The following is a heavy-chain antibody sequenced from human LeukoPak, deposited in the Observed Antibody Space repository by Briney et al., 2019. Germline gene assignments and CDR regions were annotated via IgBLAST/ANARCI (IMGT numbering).Heavy chain of an antibody. CDR2: IIPILGTA. Sequence: GASVKVSCKASGGTFSSYAISWVRQAPGQGLEWMGGIIPILGTANYAQKFQGRVTITTDESTSTAYMELSSLRSDDTAVYYCARDSSGDQYYWGQGTLVTVSS. CDR1: GGTFSSYA. J-gene: IGHJ4*02. D-gene: IGHD6-19*01. CDR3: ARDSSGDQYY. V-gene: IGHV1-69*05.